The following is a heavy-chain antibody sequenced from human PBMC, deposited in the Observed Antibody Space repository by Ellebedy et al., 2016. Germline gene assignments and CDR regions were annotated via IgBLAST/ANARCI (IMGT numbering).Heavy chain of an antibody. J-gene: IGHJ4*02. Sequence: GGSLRLSCAASGFTFSSYGMHWVRQVPGKRLEWVAAFGTADDTYYQGSVRGRFTISRENGKNSVSLQMNDLRAGDTAVYYCARGRAVAGWLEYWGQGTLVTVSS. D-gene: IGHD6-19*01. CDR3: ARGRAVAGWLEY. CDR2: FGTADDT. V-gene: IGHV3-13*04. CDR1: GFTFSSYG.